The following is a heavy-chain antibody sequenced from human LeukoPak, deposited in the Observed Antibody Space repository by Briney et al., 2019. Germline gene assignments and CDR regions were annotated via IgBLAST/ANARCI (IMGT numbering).Heavy chain of an antibody. CDR1: GGSISSYY. D-gene: IGHD4-17*01. J-gene: IGHJ4*02. CDR2: INHSGST. V-gene: IGHV4-34*01. Sequence: SETLSLTCTVSGGSISSYYWSWIRQPPGKGLEWIGEINHSGSTNYNPSLKSRVTISVDTSKNQFSLKLSSVTAADTAVYYCARGPRAYGDYAIDYWGQGTLVTVSS. CDR3: ARGPRAYGDYAIDY.